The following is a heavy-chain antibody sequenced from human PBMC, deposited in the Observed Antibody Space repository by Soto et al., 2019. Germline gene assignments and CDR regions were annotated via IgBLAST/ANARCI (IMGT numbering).Heavy chain of an antibody. CDR2: ISGSGDNT. CDR3: AKAYGSGGTYYAMAV. V-gene: IGHV3-23*01. J-gene: IGHJ6*02. D-gene: IGHD3-10*01. Sequence: GGSLRLSCAASGFSFDNFAMSWVRQAPGKGLEWVSAISGSGDNTKFADSVKGRFTISRDNSRSTLYLQVNSLRADDTALYYCAKAYGSGGTYYAMAVWGQGTTVTVSS. CDR1: GFSFDNFA.